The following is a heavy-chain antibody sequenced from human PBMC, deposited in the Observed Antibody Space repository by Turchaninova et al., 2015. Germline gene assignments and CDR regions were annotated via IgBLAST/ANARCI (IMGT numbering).Heavy chain of an antibody. V-gene: IGHV4-38-2*01. CDR2: LYPTGSP. J-gene: IGHJ4*02. CDR3: VGSGGSGAPFDY. D-gene: IGHD2-15*01. Sequence: QVQLQESGPGLVKPSETLSLTCAVSGYSISSGYYWGWIRQPPGKELEWFGSLYPTGSPYYNPSLKVRVSISIDTSKHPFSLKLSSVTAADTAVYYCVGSGGSGAPFDYWGQGTLVTVSS. CDR1: GYSISSGYY.